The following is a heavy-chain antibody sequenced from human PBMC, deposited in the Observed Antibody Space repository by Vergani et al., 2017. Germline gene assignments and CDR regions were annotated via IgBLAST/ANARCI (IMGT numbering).Heavy chain of an antibody. J-gene: IGHJ4*02. D-gene: IGHD3-3*01. Sequence: QVQVVQSGAEVKKSGASVKVSCKTSGYTFSNYYMHWVRQAPGQGLEWMGIINPSGGHTNYAQKFQGRVTMTRDTSTSTVYMELSSLRSEDTAVYYCARDTAIFGVVTNDYWGQGTLVTVSS. CDR1: GYTFSNYY. V-gene: IGHV1-46*01. CDR3: ARDTAIFGVVTNDY. CDR2: INPSGGHT.